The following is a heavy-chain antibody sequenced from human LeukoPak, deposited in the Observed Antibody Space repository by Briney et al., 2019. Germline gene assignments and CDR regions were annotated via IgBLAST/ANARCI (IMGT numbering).Heavy chain of an antibody. J-gene: IGHJ4*02. D-gene: IGHD5-24*01. CDR1: GFTFSGNW. CDR2: INPDGSQK. V-gene: IGHV3-7*01. CDR3: ARDAGGYNSDY. Sequence: PGGSLTLSCEASGFTFSGNWMSWVRQAPGKGLEWVASINPDGSQKLYVDSVKGRFTISRDNTKSSLYLQMNSLGAEDTAVYYCARDAGGYNSDYWGQGTLVTVSS.